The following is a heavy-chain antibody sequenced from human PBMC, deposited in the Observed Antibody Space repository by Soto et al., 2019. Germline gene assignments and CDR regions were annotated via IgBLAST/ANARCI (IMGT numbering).Heavy chain of an antibody. V-gene: IGHV3-21*01. CDR1: GFTFSSYS. Sequence: GGSLRLSCAASGFTFSSYSMNWVRQAPGKGLEWVSSISSSSSYIYYADSVKGRFTISRDNAKNSLYLQMNSLRAEDTAVYYCARGSRDGYHNWIDFDYWGQGTLVTVSS. D-gene: IGHD5-12*01. CDR3: ARGSRDGYHNWIDFDY. J-gene: IGHJ4*02. CDR2: ISSSSSYI.